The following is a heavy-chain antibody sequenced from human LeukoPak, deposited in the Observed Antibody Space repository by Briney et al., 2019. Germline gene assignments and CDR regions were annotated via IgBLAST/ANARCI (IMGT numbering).Heavy chain of an antibody. CDR1: GYTLTELS. D-gene: IGHD3-16*02. Sequence: ASVKGSCKVSGYTLTELSMHWVRQAPGKGLEWMGGFDPEDGETIYAQKFQGRVTMTEDTSTDTAYMELSSLRSEDTAVYYCATTSPALLIVGSYFDYWGQGTLVTVSS. J-gene: IGHJ4*02. V-gene: IGHV1-24*01. CDR2: FDPEDGET. CDR3: ATTSPALLIVGSYFDY.